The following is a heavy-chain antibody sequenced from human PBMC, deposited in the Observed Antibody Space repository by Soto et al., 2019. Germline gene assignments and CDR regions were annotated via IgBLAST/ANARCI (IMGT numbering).Heavy chain of an antibody. D-gene: IGHD2-15*01. CDR1: GGSISSSSYY. CDR2: NYYTGST. Sequence: SETLSLTCAVSGGSISSSSYYCGWIRQPPVNRLEWIGNNYYTGSTKYDPSLKSRLTLSVYTSKRQFSLKLSSGSAADTSVYYCAKLSLSLVREAAAAPYYYFGMDVWGQVTTVTVSS. V-gene: IGHV4-39*01. CDR3: AKLSLSLVREAAAAPYYYFGMDV. J-gene: IGHJ6*02.